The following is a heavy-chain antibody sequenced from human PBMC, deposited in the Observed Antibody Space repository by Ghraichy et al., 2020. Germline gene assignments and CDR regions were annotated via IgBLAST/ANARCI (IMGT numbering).Heavy chain of an antibody. J-gene: IGHJ4*02. D-gene: IGHD3-22*01. CDR1: GDNFGDFW. Sequence: GESLNISCKSSGDNFGDFWIGWVRQMPGKGLEWMGIIHPDDSQTQYSPSFQGRITISADKSITTTYLQWNSLEASDTAMYYCATRGYFSFVVYWGQGTLVTVSS. CDR3: ATRGYFSFVVY. CDR2: IHPDDSQT. V-gene: IGHV5-51*01.